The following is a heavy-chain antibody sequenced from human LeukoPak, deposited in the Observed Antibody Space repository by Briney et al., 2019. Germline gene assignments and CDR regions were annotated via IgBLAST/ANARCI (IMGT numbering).Heavy chain of an antibody. Sequence: GGSLRLSCAASGFTFDDYAMHWVRQAPGKGLEWVSGISWNSGSIGYADSVKGRFTISRDNAKNSLYLQMNSLRAEDTAVYYCARDFGARGWLDYWGQGTLVTVSS. V-gene: IGHV3-9*01. CDR3: ARDFGARGWLDY. CDR2: ISWNSGSI. J-gene: IGHJ4*02. D-gene: IGHD6-19*01. CDR1: GFTFDDYA.